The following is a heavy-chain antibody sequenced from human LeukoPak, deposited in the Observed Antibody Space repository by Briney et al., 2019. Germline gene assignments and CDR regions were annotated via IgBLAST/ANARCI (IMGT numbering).Heavy chain of an antibody. V-gene: IGHV3-30-3*01. CDR3: AREDSSSPRGGYFDY. Sequence: PGGSLRLSCAASGFTFSSYAMHWVRQAPGKGLEWVAVISYDGSNKYYADSVKGRFTISRDNSKNTLYLQMNSLRAEDTAVYYCAREDSSSPRGGYFDYWGQGTLVTVSS. J-gene: IGHJ4*02. CDR1: GFTFSSYA. CDR2: ISYDGSNK. D-gene: IGHD6-6*01.